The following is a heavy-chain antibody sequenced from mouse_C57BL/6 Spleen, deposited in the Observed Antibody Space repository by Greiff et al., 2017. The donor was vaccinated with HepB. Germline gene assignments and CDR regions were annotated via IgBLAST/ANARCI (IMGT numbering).Heavy chain of an antibody. Sequence: QVHVKQSGAELVRPGASVTLSCKASGYTFTDYEMHWVKQTPVHGLEWIGAIDPETGGTAYNQKFKGKAILTADKSSSTAYMELRSLTSEDSAVYYCTSRDTTVDFDYWGQGTTLTVSS. D-gene: IGHD1-1*01. CDR2: IDPETGGT. CDR1: GYTFTDYE. J-gene: IGHJ2*01. CDR3: TSRDTTVDFDY. V-gene: IGHV1-15*01.